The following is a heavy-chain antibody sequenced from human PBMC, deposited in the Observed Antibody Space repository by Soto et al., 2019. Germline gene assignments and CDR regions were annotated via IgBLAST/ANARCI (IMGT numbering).Heavy chain of an antibody. D-gene: IGHD3-22*01. V-gene: IGHV4-59*01. J-gene: IGHJ4*02. CDR3: AREGSGFYFRSFDY. CDR2: IYYSGST. Sequence: SETLSLTCTVSGGSISNYYWSWIRQPPGKGLEWIGCIYYSGSTNYNPSLKSRVTISVDTSKNQFSLDLSSVTAADTAVYYCAREGSGFYFRSFDYWGQGTLVTVS. CDR1: GGSISNYY.